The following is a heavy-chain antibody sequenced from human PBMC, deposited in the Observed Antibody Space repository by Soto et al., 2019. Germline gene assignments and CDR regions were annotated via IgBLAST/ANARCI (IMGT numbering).Heavy chain of an antibody. CDR1: GGTFSSYT. D-gene: IGHD6-13*01. V-gene: IGHV1-69*02. CDR2: IIPILGIA. J-gene: IGHJ6*03. CDR3: ARVWQPKNYYYMAV. Sequence: GASVKVSCKASGGTFSSYTISWVRQDLGQGLEWMGRIIPILGIANYAQKFQGRVTITADKSTSTAYMELSSLRSEDTTVYYCARVWQPKNYYYMAVWXKGTTVTVSS.